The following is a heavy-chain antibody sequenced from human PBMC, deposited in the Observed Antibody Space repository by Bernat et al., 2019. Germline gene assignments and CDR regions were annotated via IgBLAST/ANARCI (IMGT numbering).Heavy chain of an antibody. J-gene: IGHJ3*02. CDR1: GFTVSSNY. CDR2: IYSGGST. CDR3: ASQGGYSSSFGAFDI. D-gene: IGHD6-13*01. Sequence: EVQLVESGGGLVQPGGSLRLSCAASGFTVSSNYMSWVRQAPGKGLEWVSVIYSGGSTYYADSVKGRFTISRDNSKNTLYLQMNSLRAEDTAVYYSASQGGYSSSFGAFDIWGHGTMVTVSS. V-gene: IGHV3-66*04.